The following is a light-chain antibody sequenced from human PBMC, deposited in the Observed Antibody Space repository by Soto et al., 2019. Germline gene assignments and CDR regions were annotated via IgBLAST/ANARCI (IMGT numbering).Light chain of an antibody. CDR2: EVT. V-gene: IGLV2-8*01. Sequence: QSALTQPPSASGSPGQSVTISCTGNSSDIGGYNFVSWYQHHPGKAPKLMIYEVTKRPSGVPDRFSGSKSGNTASLTVSGLQAEDEADYYCSSYGGSNIPYVFGTGTKVTVL. J-gene: IGLJ1*01. CDR3: SSYGGSNIPYV. CDR1: SSDIGGYNF.